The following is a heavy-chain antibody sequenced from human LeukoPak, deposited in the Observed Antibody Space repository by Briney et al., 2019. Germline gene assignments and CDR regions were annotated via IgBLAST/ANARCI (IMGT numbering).Heavy chain of an antibody. J-gene: IGHJ3*02. CDR3: AKDLDESSGYPSAFDI. V-gene: IGHV3-23*01. CDR2: ISGSGGST. Sequence: GGSLRLSCAASGFTFSSYAMSWVRQAPGKGLEWVSAISGSGGSTYYADSVKGRFTISRDNSKNTLYLQMNSLRAEDTAVYYCAKDLDESSGYPSAFDIWGQGTMVIVTS. D-gene: IGHD3-22*01. CDR1: GFTFSSYA.